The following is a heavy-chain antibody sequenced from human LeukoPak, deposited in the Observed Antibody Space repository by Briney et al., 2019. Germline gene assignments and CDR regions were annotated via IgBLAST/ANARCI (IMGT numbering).Heavy chain of an antibody. CDR2: IKQDGSEK. J-gene: IGHJ5*02. V-gene: IGHV3-7*01. CDR1: GFTFSSHW. Sequence: GGSLRLSCAASGFTFSSHWMSWVRQAPGKGLEWVANIKQDGSEKYYVDSVKGRFTISRDNAKNSLYLQMNSLRAEDTAVYYCARAEITGYSSDLVWFDPWGQGTLVTVSS. CDR3: ARAEITGYSSDLVWFDP. D-gene: IGHD6-19*01.